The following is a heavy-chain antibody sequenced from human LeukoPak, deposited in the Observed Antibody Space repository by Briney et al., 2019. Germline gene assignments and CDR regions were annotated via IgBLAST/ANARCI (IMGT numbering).Heavy chain of an antibody. CDR2: IYPGDSDT. Sequence: GESLKISCKGSGYSFTSYWIGWVRQLPGKGLEWMGIIYPGDSDTRYSPSFQGQVTISADKSISTAYLQWSSLKASDTAMYYCARGGDYYDSSGYYPRDYWGQGTLVTVSS. V-gene: IGHV5-51*01. D-gene: IGHD3-22*01. J-gene: IGHJ4*02. CDR3: ARGGDYYDSSGYYPRDY. CDR1: GYSFTSYW.